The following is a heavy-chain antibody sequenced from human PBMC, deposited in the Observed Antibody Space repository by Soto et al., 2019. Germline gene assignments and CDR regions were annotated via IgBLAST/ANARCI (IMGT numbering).Heavy chain of an antibody. Sequence: ASVKVSCKVSGYTLTELSMHWVRQAPGKGLEWMGGFDPEDGETIYAQKFQGRVTMTEDTSTDTAYMELSSLRSEDTAVYYCATPRDVVVTAGGAFDIWGQGTMVTVSS. J-gene: IGHJ3*02. D-gene: IGHD2-21*02. V-gene: IGHV1-24*01. CDR1: GYTLTELS. CDR3: ATPRDVVVTAGGAFDI. CDR2: FDPEDGET.